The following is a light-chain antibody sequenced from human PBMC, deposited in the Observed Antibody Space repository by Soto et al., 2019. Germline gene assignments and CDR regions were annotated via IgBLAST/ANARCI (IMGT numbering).Light chain of an antibody. CDR3: QQSYNTSLT. CDR1: QSISTF. J-gene: IGKJ1*01. V-gene: IGKV1-39*01. CDR2: AAS. Sequence: DIPMTQSPSSLSASVGDGVTITCRASQSISTFLNWYQQKPGKAPKLLIYAASSLQSGVPSRFSGSGSGTDFTLTISILQPEEFATYYCQQSYNTSLTFGQGTEVEIK.